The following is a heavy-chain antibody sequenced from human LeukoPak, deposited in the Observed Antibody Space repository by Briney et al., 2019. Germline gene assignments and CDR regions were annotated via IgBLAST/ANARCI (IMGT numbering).Heavy chain of an antibody. J-gene: IGHJ1*01. CDR1: GFTFSSYS. V-gene: IGHV3-30*03. D-gene: IGHD6-19*01. CDR3: ARGGKRALAGTRSPQYFQH. Sequence: GGSLRLSCAASGFTFSSYSMNWVRQAPGNGGEWVAVLSYDGINKYYADSVKGAFTISRDNTKNTLYMQSNMHRPEDTAVYYCARGGKRALAGTRSPQYFQHWGQGTLVTVSS. CDR2: LSYDGINK.